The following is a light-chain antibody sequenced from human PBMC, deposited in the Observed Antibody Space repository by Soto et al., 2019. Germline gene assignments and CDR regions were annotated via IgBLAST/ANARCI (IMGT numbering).Light chain of an antibody. J-gene: IGLJ3*02. CDR1: SGHRTYV. CDR3: ETWDSNVWV. CDR2: LEGSGSY. V-gene: IGLV4-60*03. Sequence: QLVLTQSSSASASLGSSVKLTCTLSSGHRTYVIAWHQQQPGKAPRYLMKLEGSGSYNKGSGVPDRFSGSSSGADRYLTISNLQPEDEADYFCETWDSNVWVFGGGTQLTVL.